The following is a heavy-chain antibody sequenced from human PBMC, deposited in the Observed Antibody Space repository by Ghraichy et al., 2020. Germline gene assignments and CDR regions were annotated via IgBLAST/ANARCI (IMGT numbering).Heavy chain of an antibody. CDR2: ISGYNGNT. Sequence: ASVKVSCKASGFTFSSYGVHWVRQAPGQGLEWMGWISGYNGNTNYAQKLQGRVTMTTDTSTSTAYMELRNLRSDDTAIYYCARRGGYSYGYDDWLDPWGQGTLVTVSS. V-gene: IGHV1-18*01. J-gene: IGHJ5*02. D-gene: IGHD5-18*01. CDR3: ARRGGYSYGYDDWLDP. CDR1: GFTFSSYG.